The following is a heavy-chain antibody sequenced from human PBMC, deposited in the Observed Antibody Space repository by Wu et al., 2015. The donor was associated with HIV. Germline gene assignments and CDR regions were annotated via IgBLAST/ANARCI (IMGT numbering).Heavy chain of an antibody. Sequence: QVQLVQSGAEVKKPGASVKVSCKASGYTFTGYYMHWVRQAPGQGLEWMGWINPNSGGTNYAQKFQGRVTMTRDTSISTAYMELSRLRSDDTAVYYCARRGDSSSPADYYYGMDVWGPRGPRVTVSS. V-gene: IGHV1-2*02. D-gene: IGHD6-13*01. J-gene: IGHJ6*01. CDR2: INPNSGGT. CDR3: ARRGDSSSPADYYYGMDV. CDR1: GYTFTGYY.